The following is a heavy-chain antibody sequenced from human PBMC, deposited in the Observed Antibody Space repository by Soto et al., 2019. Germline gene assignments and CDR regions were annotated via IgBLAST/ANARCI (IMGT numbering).Heavy chain of an antibody. J-gene: IGHJ4*02. CDR2: INHSGST. CDR1: VGSFSGYY. Sequence: ETLSVTCAVHVGSFSGYYWSWIRQPPGKGLEWIGEINHSGSTNYNPSLKIRVTISVDTSKNQFSLKLSSVTAADTAVYYCARVLRGYSSHDPRPDFDYWGQGTLVTVSS. CDR3: ARVLRGYSSHDPRPDFDY. V-gene: IGHV4-34*01. D-gene: IGHD5-18*01.